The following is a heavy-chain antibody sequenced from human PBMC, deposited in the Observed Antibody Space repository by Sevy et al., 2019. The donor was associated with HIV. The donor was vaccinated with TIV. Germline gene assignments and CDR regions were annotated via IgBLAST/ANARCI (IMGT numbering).Heavy chain of an antibody. CDR3: AGENYYASEGYRFDY. CDR1: GFIFSNYN. D-gene: IGHD3-22*01. J-gene: IGHJ4*02. Sequence: GGSLRLSCAASGFIFSNYNMNWVRQAPGKGLEWVSSISSSSSYIYYADSVKGRFTISRDNAKNSLYLQMNSLEAEDTVVYYCAGENYYASEGYRFDYWGQGTLVTVSS. V-gene: IGHV3-21*01. CDR2: ISSSSSYI.